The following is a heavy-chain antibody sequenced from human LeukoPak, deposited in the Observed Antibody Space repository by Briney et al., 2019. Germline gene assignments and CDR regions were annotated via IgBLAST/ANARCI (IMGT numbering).Heavy chain of an antibody. D-gene: IGHD3-22*01. V-gene: IGHV4-31*01. CDR3: ARAYDSSVYYYYYYFDF. CDR1: GGSISSGSYY. Sequence: TSQTLSLTCTVSGGSISSGSYYWSWFRQRPGEGLEWIAYIHYSGSTYYNPSLKSPTIISIDTPKSQFSLKVTSVTAADTAVYYCARAYDSSVYYYYYYFDFWGQGTLVTVSS. CDR2: IHYSGST. J-gene: IGHJ4*02.